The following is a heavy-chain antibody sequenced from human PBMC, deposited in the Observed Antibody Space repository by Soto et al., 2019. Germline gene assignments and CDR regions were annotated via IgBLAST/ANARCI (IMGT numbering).Heavy chain of an antibody. CDR2: ISSSSSTI. D-gene: IGHD6-19*01. J-gene: IGHJ6*02. Sequence: EVQLVESGGGLVQPGGSLRLSCAASGFTFSSYSMNWVRQAPGKGLEWVSYISSSSSTIYYADSVKGRFTISRDNAKNSLYLQMNGLRAEDTAVYYCGLGLDYYYGMDVWGQGTTVTVSS. CDR3: GLGLDYYYGMDV. V-gene: IGHV3-48*01. CDR1: GFTFSSYS.